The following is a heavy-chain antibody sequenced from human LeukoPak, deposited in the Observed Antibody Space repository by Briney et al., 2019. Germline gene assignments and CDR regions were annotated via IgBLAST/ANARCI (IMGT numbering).Heavy chain of an antibody. V-gene: IGHV4-39*01. CDR2: IYYSGST. J-gene: IGHJ5*02. CDR3: ASNPLLWFGELLGWFDP. D-gene: IGHD3-10*01. CDR1: GGSISRGSYY. Sequence: PSETLSLTCTVSGGSISRGSYYWSWIRQPAGKGLEWIGSIYYSGSTYYNPSLKSRVTISVDTSKNQFSLKLSSVTAADTAVYYCASNPLLWFGELLGWFDPWGQGTLVTVSS.